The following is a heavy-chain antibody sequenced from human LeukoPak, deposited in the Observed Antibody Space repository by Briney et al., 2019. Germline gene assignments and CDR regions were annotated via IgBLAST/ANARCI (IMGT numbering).Heavy chain of an antibody. D-gene: IGHD3-10*01. V-gene: IGHV4-39*01. CDR2: IYYSGST. Sequence: SETLSLTCTVSGGSISSSSYYWGWIRQPPGKGLEWIGSIYYSGSTYYNPSLKSRVTISVDTSKNQFSLKLSSVTAADTAVYYCARLYYYGSGSYYYFFDYWGQGTLVTVSS. CDR1: GGSISSSSYY. CDR3: ARLYYYGSGSYYYFFDY. J-gene: IGHJ4*02.